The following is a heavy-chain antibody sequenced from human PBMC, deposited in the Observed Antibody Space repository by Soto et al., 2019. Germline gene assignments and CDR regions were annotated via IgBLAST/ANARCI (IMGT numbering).Heavy chain of an antibody. J-gene: IGHJ4*02. CDR1: GDTLSFYT. CDR2: VNPILSMS. V-gene: IGHV1-69*02. D-gene: IGHD3-10*01. CDR3: ATSYGSGYRAFDY. Sequence: QDQLVQSGAELKKPGSSVKVSCNASGDTLSFYTINWVRQAPGLGLEWMGRVNPILSMSNYAQKFQGRVTMTADKSTSTAYMELRSLRADDTAFYYCATSYGSGYRAFDYCGQGALVTVSS.